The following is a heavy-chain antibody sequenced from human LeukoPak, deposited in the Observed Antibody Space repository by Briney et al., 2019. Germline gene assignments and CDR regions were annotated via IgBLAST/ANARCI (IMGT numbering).Heavy chain of an antibody. Sequence: GGSLRLSCAASGFTFSSYGMHWVRQAPGKGLEWVAVISYDGSNKYYADSVKGRFTISRDNSKNTLYLQMNSLRAEDTAVYYCAKDRVVWQLSFAFDIWGQGTMVTVSS. CDR2: ISYDGSNK. D-gene: IGHD6-6*01. CDR3: AKDRVVWQLSFAFDI. J-gene: IGHJ3*02. V-gene: IGHV3-30*18. CDR1: GFTFSSYG.